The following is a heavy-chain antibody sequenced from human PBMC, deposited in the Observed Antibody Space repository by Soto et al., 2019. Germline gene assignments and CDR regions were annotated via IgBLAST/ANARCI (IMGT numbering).Heavy chain of an antibody. CDR1: GYSTSSGYY. V-gene: IGHV4-38-2*01. CDR2: IYHSGST. J-gene: IGHJ5*02. Sequence: QVQLQESGPGLVKPSETLSLTCAVSGYSTSSGYYWGWIRQPPGKGLEWIGSIYHSGSTYYNPSLESRVTMSVDTSKNQFSLKLSSVTAADTAVYYCARGGIEVVGVVPHWFDPWGQGTLVTVSS. CDR3: ARGGIEVVGVVPHWFDP. D-gene: IGHD2-15*01.